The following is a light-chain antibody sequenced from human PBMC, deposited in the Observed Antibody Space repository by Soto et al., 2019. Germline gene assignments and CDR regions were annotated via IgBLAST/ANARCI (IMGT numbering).Light chain of an antibody. CDR2: GSS. V-gene: IGKV3-20*01. Sequence: EIVLTQSPGTLSLSPGERATLSCRASQSVSSNYLAWYQQRPGQAPRLLIYGSSSRATGIPDKFSGSGSGTDFTLTISRLEPEDFAVYYCHQYGSSVRTFGQGTKVEIK. CDR1: QSVSSNY. CDR3: HQYGSSVRT. J-gene: IGKJ1*01.